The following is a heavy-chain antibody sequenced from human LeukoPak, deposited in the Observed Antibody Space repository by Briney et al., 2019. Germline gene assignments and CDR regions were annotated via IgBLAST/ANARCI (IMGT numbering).Heavy chain of an antibody. CDR2: IWYDGSNK. CDR3: AKDGFGEILIDN. Sequence: SGGSLRLSCAASGFTFSSSGMHWVRQAPGKGLEWVAVIWYDGSNKYYADSVKGRFTISRDNSKNTLFLQMNSLRAEDTALYYCAKDGFGEILIDNWGQGTLVTVSS. CDR1: GFTFSSSG. V-gene: IGHV3-33*06. D-gene: IGHD3-10*01. J-gene: IGHJ4*02.